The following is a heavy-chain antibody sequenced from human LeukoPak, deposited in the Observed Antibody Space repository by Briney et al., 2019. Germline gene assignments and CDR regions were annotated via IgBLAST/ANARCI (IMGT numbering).Heavy chain of an antibody. CDR1: GFTVSSNY. D-gene: IGHD3-10*01. Sequence: GGSLRLSCAASGFTVSSNYMNWVRQAPGKGLEWVSIIYSDSSTYYADSVKGRFTISRDNSKNTLYLQMNSLRAEDTAVYYCAKDQVLWFGELPPGVDYWGQGTLVTVSS. CDR2: IYSDSST. J-gene: IGHJ4*02. V-gene: IGHV3-53*05. CDR3: AKDQVLWFGELPPGVDY.